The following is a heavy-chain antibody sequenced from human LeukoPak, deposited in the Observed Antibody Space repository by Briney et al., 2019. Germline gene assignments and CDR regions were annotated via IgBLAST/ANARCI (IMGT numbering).Heavy chain of an antibody. D-gene: IGHD2-2*02. CDR3: ASGPSLGYCSSTSCYNFWFDP. CDR2: IYYSGGT. Sequence: SGTLSLTCTVSGGSISSYYWSWIRQPPGKGLEWVGYIYYSGGTNYNPSLKSRVTISVDTSKNQFSLKLSSVTAADTAVYYCASGPSLGYCSSTSCYNFWFDPWGQGTLVTVSS. J-gene: IGHJ5*02. V-gene: IGHV4-59*01. CDR1: GGSISSYY.